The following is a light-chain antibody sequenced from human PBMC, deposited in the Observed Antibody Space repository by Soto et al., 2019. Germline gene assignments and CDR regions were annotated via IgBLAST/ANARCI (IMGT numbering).Light chain of an antibody. V-gene: IGLV1-44*01. CDR2: SNN. J-gene: IGLJ2*01. CDR1: SSNIGSNT. CDR3: AAWDDSLTHVV. Sequence: QSVLTQPPSASGTPGQRVTISCSGSSSNIGSNTVNWYQQLPGTAPKLLIYSNNQRPSGVPDRFSGSKSGTSASLAICGLQSEDEADYYCAAWDDSLTHVVFGGGTKLTVL.